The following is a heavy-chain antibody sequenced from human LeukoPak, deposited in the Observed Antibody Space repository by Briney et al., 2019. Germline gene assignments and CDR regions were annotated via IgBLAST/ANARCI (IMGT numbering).Heavy chain of an antibody. CDR3: ARSSVPLTEEGNDYTGPNWFGP. CDR2: INHSGST. J-gene: IGHJ5*02. CDR1: GGSFSGYY. Sequence: SETLSLTCAVYGGSFSGYYWSWIRQPPGKGLEWIGEINHSGSTNYNPSLKSRVTISVDTSKNQFSLKLSSVTAADTAVYYCARSSVPLTEEGNDYTGPNWFGPWGQGTLVTVSS. D-gene: IGHD4-11*01. V-gene: IGHV4-34*01.